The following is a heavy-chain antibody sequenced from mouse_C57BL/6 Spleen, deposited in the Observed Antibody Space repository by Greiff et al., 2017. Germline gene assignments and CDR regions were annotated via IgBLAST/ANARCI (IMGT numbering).Heavy chain of an antibody. J-gene: IGHJ2*01. D-gene: IGHD1-1*01. CDR1: GYAFSSSW. Sequence: QVQLQQSGPELVKPGASVKISCKASGYAFSSSWMNWVKQRPGKGLEWIGRIYPGDGDTNYNGKFKGKATLTADKSSSTAHMQLSNLTSEDSAVYFWARERYYYNCDYWGQGTTLTVSS. CDR3: ARERYYYNCDY. V-gene: IGHV1-82*01. CDR2: IYPGDGDT.